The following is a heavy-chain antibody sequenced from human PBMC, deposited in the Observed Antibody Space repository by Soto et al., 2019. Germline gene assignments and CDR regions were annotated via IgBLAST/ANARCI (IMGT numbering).Heavy chain of an antibody. Sequence: PGGSLRLSCAASGFTFSSYGMHWVRQAPGKGLEWVAVIWYDGSNKYYADSVKGRFTISRDNSKNTLYLQMNSLRAEDTAVYYCARERLAAAAHDAFDIWGQGTMVTVSS. CDR3: ARERLAAAAHDAFDI. V-gene: IGHV3-33*01. CDR1: GFTFSSYG. D-gene: IGHD6-13*01. CDR2: IWYDGSNK. J-gene: IGHJ3*02.